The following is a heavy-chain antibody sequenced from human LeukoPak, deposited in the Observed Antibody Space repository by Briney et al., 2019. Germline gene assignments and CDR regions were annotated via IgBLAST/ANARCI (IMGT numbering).Heavy chain of an antibody. V-gene: IGHV3-30*18. Sequence: GGSLRLSCAASGFTVSSYGMHWVRQAQGKGLEWVAVISYDGSNKYYADSVKGRFTISRDNSKNTLYLQMNSLRAEDTAVYYCAKDFDYWGQGTLVTVSS. CDR1: GFTVSSYG. CDR2: ISYDGSNK. CDR3: AKDFDY. J-gene: IGHJ4*02.